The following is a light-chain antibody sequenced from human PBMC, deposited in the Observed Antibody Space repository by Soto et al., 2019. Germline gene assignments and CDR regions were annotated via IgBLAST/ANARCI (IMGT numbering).Light chain of an antibody. CDR1: QSISSW. CDR2: KAS. CDR3: QQYNSYRT. J-gene: IGKJ1*01. V-gene: IGKV1-5*03. Sequence: PSTLSASVGDRVTITCRASQSISSWLAWYQQKPGKAPKLLTYKASSLESGVPSRFSGSGSGTEFTLTISSLQPDDFATYYCQQYNSYRTFGQGTKVDIK.